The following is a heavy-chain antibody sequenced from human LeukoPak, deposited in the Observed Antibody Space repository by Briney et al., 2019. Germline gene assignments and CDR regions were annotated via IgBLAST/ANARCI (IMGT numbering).Heavy chain of an antibody. D-gene: IGHD1-26*01. J-gene: IGHJ4*02. CDR1: GFTFSSYD. CDR2: IGTAGGT. CDR3: ARSVSGSYSGFDY. Sequence: GGSLRLSCAASGFTFSSYDMHWVRQATGKGLEWVSAIGTAGGTYSPGSAKALFTISRENAKNSLYLQMNSLRAGDTAVYSCARSVSGSYSGFDYWGQGTLVTVSS. V-gene: IGHV3-13*01.